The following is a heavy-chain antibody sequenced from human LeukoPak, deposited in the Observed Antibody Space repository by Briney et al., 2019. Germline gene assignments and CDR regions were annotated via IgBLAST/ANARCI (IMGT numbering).Heavy chain of an antibody. CDR2: ISGSGGST. J-gene: IGHJ4*02. Sequence: PGRSLRLSCAASGFTFSSYAMSWVRQAPGKGLEWVSAISGSGGSTYYADSVKGRFTISRDNSKNTLYLQMNSLRAEDTAVYYCARDLGPEYQLLCLDYWGQGTLVTVSS. D-gene: IGHD2-2*01. CDR3: ARDLGPEYQLLCLDY. CDR1: GFTFSSYA. V-gene: IGHV3-23*01.